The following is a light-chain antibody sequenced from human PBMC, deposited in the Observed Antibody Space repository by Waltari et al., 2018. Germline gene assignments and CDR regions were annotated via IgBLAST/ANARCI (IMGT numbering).Light chain of an antibody. J-gene: IGKJ2*03. Sequence: DVVMTQSPLSLPVTLGQPASISCRSSQSLVYRDGNIYLNWFQQRPGQSSRRLIYKVSRRDSGVPDRFSGSGSGTDFTLRISRVEAEDVGLYFCMQGTNWPQSFGQGTKLEIK. CDR3: MQGTNWPQS. CDR1: QSLVYRDGNIY. V-gene: IGKV2-30*01. CDR2: KVS.